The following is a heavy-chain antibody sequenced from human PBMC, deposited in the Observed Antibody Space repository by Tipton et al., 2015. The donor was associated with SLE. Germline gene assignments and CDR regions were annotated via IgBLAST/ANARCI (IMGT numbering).Heavy chain of an antibody. Sequence: LRLPCTVSGGSISSHYWSWIRQPPGKGLEWIGYIYYSGSTNYNPSLKSRVTISVDTSKNQFSLKLTSMTAADTAVYYCARGLSGYSGYDFDYWGQGTLVTVSS. CDR3: ARGLSGYSGYDFDY. CDR2: IYYSGST. D-gene: IGHD5-12*01. V-gene: IGHV4-59*11. CDR1: GGSISSHY. J-gene: IGHJ4*02.